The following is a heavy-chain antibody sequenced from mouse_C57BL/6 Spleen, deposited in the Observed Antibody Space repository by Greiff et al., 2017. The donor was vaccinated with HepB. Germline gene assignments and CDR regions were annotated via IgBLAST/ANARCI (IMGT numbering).Heavy chain of an antibody. CDR3: ARDPLYGSIPFDY. V-gene: IGHV3-6*01. Sequence: EVQLQESGPGLVKPSQSLSLTCSVTGYSITSGYYWNWIRQFPGNKLEWMGYISYDGSNNYNPSLKNRISITRDTSKNQFFLKLNSVTTEDTATYYCARDPLYGSIPFDYWGQGTTLTVSS. D-gene: IGHD1-1*01. J-gene: IGHJ2*01. CDR2: ISYDGSN. CDR1: GYSITSGYY.